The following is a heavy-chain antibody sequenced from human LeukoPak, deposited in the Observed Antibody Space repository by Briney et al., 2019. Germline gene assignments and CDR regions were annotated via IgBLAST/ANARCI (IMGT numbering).Heavy chain of an antibody. CDR1: GVSISSGDYY. CDR3: AREVYYYDSSGD. D-gene: IGHD3-22*01. J-gene: IGHJ4*02. CDR2: IYYSGST. V-gene: IGHV4-30-4*01. Sequence: PSQTLSLTCTVSGVSISSGDYYWRWIRQPPGKGLEWIGYIYYSGSTYYNPSLKSRVTISVDTSKNQFSLKLSSVTAADTAVYYCAREVYYYDSSGDWGQGTLVTVSS.